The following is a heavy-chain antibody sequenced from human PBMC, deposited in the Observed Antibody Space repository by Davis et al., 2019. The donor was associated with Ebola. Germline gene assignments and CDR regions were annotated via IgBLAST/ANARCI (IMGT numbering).Heavy chain of an antibody. CDR1: GFTFSGSA. CDR3: ARKYGDYYYYGMDV. D-gene: IGHD4/OR15-4a*01. V-gene: IGHV3-73*01. CDR2: IRSKANSYAT. J-gene: IGHJ6*02. Sequence: GESLKISCAASGFTFSGSAMHWVRQASGKGLEWVGRIRSKANSYATAYAASVKGRFTISRDDSKNTAYLQMNSLRAEDTALYYCARKYGDYYYYGMDVWGQGTTVTVSS.